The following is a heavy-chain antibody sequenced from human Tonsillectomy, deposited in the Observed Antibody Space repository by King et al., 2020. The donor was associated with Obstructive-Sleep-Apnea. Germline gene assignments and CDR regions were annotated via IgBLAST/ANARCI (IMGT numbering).Heavy chain of an antibody. CDR2: IRYDGSNK. Sequence: VQLVESGGGVVQPGGSLRLSCAASGFTFSSYGMHWVRQAPGKGLGWVAFIRYDGSNKYYADPVKGRLTISRDNSKNTLYLQMNSLRAEDTAVYYCANLDSGSYYADYWGQGTLVTVSS. V-gene: IGHV3-30*02. D-gene: IGHD1-26*01. J-gene: IGHJ4*02. CDR1: GFTFSSYG. CDR3: ANLDSGSYYADY.